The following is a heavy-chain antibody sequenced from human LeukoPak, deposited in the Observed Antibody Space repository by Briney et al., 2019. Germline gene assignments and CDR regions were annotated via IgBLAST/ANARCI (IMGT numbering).Heavy chain of an antibody. V-gene: IGHV4-59*01. CDR3: ARDCYDSSGCFDY. D-gene: IGHD3-22*01. Sequence: SETLSLTCTVSDGSISNYYWSWIRQPPGKGLEWIGYIYESGSTNYNPSLKSRVTMSLDTSKNQFSLKLSSVTAADTAVYYCARDCYDSSGCFDYWGQGTLVTVSS. J-gene: IGHJ4*02. CDR1: DGSISNYY. CDR2: IYESGST.